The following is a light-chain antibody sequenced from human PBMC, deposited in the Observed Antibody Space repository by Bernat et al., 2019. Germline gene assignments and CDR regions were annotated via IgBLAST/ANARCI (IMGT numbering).Light chain of an antibody. V-gene: IGKV3-15*01. J-gene: IGKJ5*01. CDR2: GAS. CDR1: ESVSSD. Sequence: EVVMTQSPATLSVSPGERATLSCRASESVSSDLAWYQQKPGQAPRLLIYGASTRATGIPDRFSGIGSGTEFTLTISSLQSEDFAVYYCQQYNKWPPITFGQGTRLDIK. CDR3: QQYNKWPPIT.